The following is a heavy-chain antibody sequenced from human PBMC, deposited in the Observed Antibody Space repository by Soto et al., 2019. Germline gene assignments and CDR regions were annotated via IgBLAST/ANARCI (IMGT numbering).Heavy chain of an antibody. CDR1: GFTFTSFW. V-gene: IGHV3-74*01. Sequence: EVQLVESGGGLVQPGGSLRLSCAASGFTFTSFWMHWVRQAPGKGLVWLSRSNGDGGRTTYADSVKGRFTISRDNAKKTVYLYINTLGAEDTAVYYGARGAGGKCYHDHWGQGTLVTVSS. CDR3: ARGAGGKCYHDH. J-gene: IGHJ4*02. D-gene: IGHD3-22*01. CDR2: SNGDGGRT.